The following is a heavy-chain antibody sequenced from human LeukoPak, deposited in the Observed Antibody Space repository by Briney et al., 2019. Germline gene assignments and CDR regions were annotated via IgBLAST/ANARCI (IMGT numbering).Heavy chain of an antibody. CDR3: ARGQLGFSYFDY. CDR2: IHYSGST. D-gene: IGHD6-13*01. CDR1: GGSISSSSYY. Sequence: SETLSLTCTVSGGSISSSSYYWAWIRQPPGKGLEWIGSIHYSGSTYYNPSLQSRVTISVDTSKNQFSLKLSSVTAADTAVYYCARGQLGFSYFDYWGQGTLVTVSS. V-gene: IGHV4-39*07. J-gene: IGHJ4*02.